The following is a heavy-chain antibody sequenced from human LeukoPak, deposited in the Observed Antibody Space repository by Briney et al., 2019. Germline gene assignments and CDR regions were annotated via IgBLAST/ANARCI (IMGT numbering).Heavy chain of an antibody. CDR2: MSSSSSYI. CDR1: GFTFSSYS. CDR3: AREADGGDAFDI. V-gene: IGHV3-21*04. D-gene: IGHD3-16*01. J-gene: IGHJ3*02. Sequence: GGSLRLSRAASGFTFSSYSINWVRQAPGKGLEWVSSMSSSSSYIYYADSVKGRFTISRDNAKNSLYLQMNSLRAEDAAVYYCAREADGGDAFDIWGQGTMVTVSS.